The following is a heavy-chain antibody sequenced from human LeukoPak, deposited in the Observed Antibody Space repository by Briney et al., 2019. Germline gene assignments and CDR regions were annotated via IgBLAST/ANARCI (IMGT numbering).Heavy chain of an antibody. CDR1: GYTVSSNY. CDR3: VRDRDYDSSVYYGY. J-gene: IGHJ1*01. V-gene: IGHV3-53*01. Sequence: GGSLRLSCAAPGYTVSSNYMSTVRQAPGKGLEWVSVIYSGGSTYYADSVKGRFTISRDNSKNTLYLQMNSLRAEDTAVYYCVRDRDYDSSVYYGYWGQGTRVT. D-gene: IGHD3-22*01. CDR2: IYSGGST.